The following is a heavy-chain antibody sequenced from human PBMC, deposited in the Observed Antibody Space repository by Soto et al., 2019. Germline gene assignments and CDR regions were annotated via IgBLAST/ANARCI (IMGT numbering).Heavy chain of an antibody. CDR2: INHSEST. V-gene: IGHV4-34*01. Sequence: PSETLSLTCAVYGGSFSGYYWSWIRQPPGKGLEWIGEINHSESTNYNPSLKSRVTISVDTSKNQFSLKLSSVTAADTAVYYCARGRRSGSGSYIYYYYMDVWGKGTTVTVSS. CDR1: GGSFSGYY. J-gene: IGHJ6*03. CDR3: ARGRRSGSGSYIYYYYMDV. D-gene: IGHD3-10*01.